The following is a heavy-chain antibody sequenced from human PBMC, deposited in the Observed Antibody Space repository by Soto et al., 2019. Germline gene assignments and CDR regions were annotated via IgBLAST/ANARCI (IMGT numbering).Heavy chain of an antibody. Sequence: GGSLRLSCTTSGCTFGDYAMSWFRQAPGKGLEWIGYIRSNTYGGTTEYAASVKGRFTISRDDSKRVAHLQMNSLETEDTAVYFCARRKYLDYWGQGTLVTVS. J-gene: IGHJ4*02. D-gene: IGHD6-6*01. CDR2: IRSNTYGGTT. CDR1: GCTFGDYA. CDR3: ARRKYLDY. V-gene: IGHV3-49*03.